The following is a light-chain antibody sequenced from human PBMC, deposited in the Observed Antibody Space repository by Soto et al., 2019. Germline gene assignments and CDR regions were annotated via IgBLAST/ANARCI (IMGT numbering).Light chain of an antibody. Sequence: DIQLTQSPSFLSASLGYRVTITCRASQGISSYLAWYQQKPGKAPKLLIYAASTLQSGVPSRFSGSGSGTEFTLTISSLQPDDFATYYCQHYNSYSEAFGQGTKVDIK. CDR3: QHYNSYSEA. CDR2: AAS. CDR1: QGISSY. J-gene: IGKJ1*01. V-gene: IGKV1-9*01.